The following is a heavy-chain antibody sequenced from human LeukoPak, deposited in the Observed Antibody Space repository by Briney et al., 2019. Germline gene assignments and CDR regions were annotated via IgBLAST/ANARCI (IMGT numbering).Heavy chain of an antibody. D-gene: IGHD3-16*02. CDR3: ARGGVITFGGVIVPFDY. Sequence: ASVKVPCTASGYTFTGYYMHWVRQAPGQGLEWMGWINPNSGGTNYAQKFQGWVTMTRDTSISTAYMELSRLRSDDTAVYYCARGGVITFGGVIVPFDYWGQGTLVTVSS. J-gene: IGHJ4*02. CDR2: INPNSGGT. CDR1: GYTFTGYY. V-gene: IGHV1-2*04.